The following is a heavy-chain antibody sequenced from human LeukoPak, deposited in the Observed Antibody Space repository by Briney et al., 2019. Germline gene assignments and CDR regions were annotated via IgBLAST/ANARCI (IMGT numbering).Heavy chain of an antibody. J-gene: IGHJ6*04. V-gene: IGHV1-18*04. CDR3: ARDILWFGEHYYGMDV. D-gene: IGHD3-10*01. CDR1: GYIFTSYG. Sequence: ASVKVSCKASGYIFTSYGISWVRQAPGQGLEWMGWISAYNGNTNYAQKLQGRVTMTTDTSTSTAYMELRSLRSDDTAVYYCARDILWFGEHYYGMDVWGKGTTVTVSS. CDR2: ISAYNGNT.